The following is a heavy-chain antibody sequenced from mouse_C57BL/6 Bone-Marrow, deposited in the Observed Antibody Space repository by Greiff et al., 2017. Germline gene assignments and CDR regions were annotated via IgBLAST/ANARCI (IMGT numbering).Heavy chain of an antibody. D-gene: IGHD2-1*01. J-gene: IGHJ1*03. CDR1: GYTFTSYW. V-gene: IGHV1-64*01. CDR2: IHPNSGST. CDR3: AYYSGNSFGCVDF. Sequence: QVQLQQPGAELVKPGASVKLSCKASGYTFTSYWMHWVKQRPGQGLEWIGMIHPNSGSTNYNEKFKSKATLTVDKSSSTAYMQLFILTSVHSAVYSLAYYSGNSFGCVDFWGTGTTVTVSS.